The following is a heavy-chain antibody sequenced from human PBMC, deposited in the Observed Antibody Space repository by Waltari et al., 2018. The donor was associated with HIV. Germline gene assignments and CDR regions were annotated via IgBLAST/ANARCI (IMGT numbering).Heavy chain of an antibody. CDR2: FDPKNGKP. CDR1: GYPLSDLS. Sequence: QVHLIQSAFDMKRPGASVTIACKVSGYPLSDLSMQWVRQGPGHRLEWMGGFDPKNGKPVYSQRFWGRVSLAEDTSEDTAHLELNRLTSDDTAVYYCVTLYKQSPLYSNFWGQGTLVTVSP. J-gene: IGHJ1*01. V-gene: IGHV1-24*01. D-gene: IGHD2-15*01. CDR3: VTLYKQSPLYSNF.